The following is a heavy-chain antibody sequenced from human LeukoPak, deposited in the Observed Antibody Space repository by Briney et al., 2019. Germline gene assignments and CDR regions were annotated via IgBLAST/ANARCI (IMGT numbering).Heavy chain of an antibody. CDR2: ISYDGSNK. CDR3: AKGGSGWSRDYFDC. Sequence: GRSLRLSCAASGFTFSSYGMHWVRQAPGKGLGWVAVISYDGSNKYYADSVKGRFTISRDNSKNTLYLQMNSLRAEDTAAYYCAKGGSGWSRDYFDCWGQGTLVTVSS. V-gene: IGHV3-30*18. CDR1: GFTFSSYG. J-gene: IGHJ4*02. D-gene: IGHD6-19*01.